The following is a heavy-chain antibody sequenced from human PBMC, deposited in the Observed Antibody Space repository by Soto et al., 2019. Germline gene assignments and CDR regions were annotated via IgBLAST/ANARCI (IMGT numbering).Heavy chain of an antibody. D-gene: IGHD2-15*01. J-gene: IGHJ5*02. CDR1: GYSISSGYH. CDR2: VHYSGNT. V-gene: IGHV4-38-2*02. CDR3: ARQDRVVAEGRWYDP. Sequence: NPSETLSLTCTVSGYSISSGYHWAWIRQPPGKGLEWLGSVHYSGNTYYNPSLKSRLTISVDKSKNQFSLNLSSVTAADTAVYYCARQDRVVAEGRWYDPCGQCTLVTVS.